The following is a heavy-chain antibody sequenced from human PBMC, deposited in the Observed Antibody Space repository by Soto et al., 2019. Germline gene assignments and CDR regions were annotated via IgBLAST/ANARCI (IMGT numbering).Heavy chain of an antibody. CDR2: ISSTGSGT. D-gene: IGHD2-8*02. CDR1: GFTFSSYE. V-gene: IGHV3-48*03. CDR3: VRHLHEPLATDALRVAN. J-gene: IGHJ4*02. Sequence: EMQLVESGGGLVQPGGSLRLSCAASGFTFSSYEMHWVRQAPGKGLEWISYISSTGSGTLYADSVRGRFTMSRDNTKNSVSLQTSSLRAEDTAVYYCVRHLHEPLATDALRVANWGQGTQVTVSS.